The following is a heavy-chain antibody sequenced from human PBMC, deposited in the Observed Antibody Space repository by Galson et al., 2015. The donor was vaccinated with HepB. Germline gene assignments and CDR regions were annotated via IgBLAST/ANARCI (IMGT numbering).Heavy chain of an antibody. V-gene: IGHV4-39*01. CDR2: TYYSGST. Sequence: SETLSLTCTVSGGSISSSSYYWGWIRQPPGKGLEWIGSTYYSGSTYYNPSLKSRVTISVDTSKNQFSLKLSSVTAADTAVYYCAREPTVTTFAFDIWGQGTMVTVSS. D-gene: IGHD4-17*01. J-gene: IGHJ3*02. CDR1: GGSISSSSYY. CDR3: AREPTVTTFAFDI.